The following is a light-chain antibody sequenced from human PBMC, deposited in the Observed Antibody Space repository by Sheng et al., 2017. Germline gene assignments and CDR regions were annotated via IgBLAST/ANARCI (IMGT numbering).Light chain of an antibody. J-gene: IGKJ4*01. Sequence: DIQMTQSPSSLSASVGDRVTITCRASQSISRFLNWYQQKPGKAPKLLIYAASSLHSGVPSRFSGSGSGTDFTLTISSLQPDDFATYYCQQSFSTPPEYTFGGGTKVEIK. V-gene: IGKV1-39*01. CDR3: QQSFSTPPEYT. CDR1: QSISRF. CDR2: AAS.